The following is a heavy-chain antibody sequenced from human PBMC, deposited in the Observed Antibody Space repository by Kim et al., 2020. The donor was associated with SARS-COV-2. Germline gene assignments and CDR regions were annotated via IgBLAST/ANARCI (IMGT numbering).Heavy chain of an antibody. J-gene: IGHJ6*02. V-gene: IGHV4-39*01. CDR3: ARASSGYDLYWDYCYGLAV. Sequence: SETLSLTCTVSGGSISSSSYYWGWIRQPPGKGLEWIGSIYYSGSTYYNPSLKSRVTISVDTSKNQFSLKLSPVTAADTAVYYCARASSGYDLYWDYCYGLAVSGQGTPVTAS. D-gene: IGHD3-22*01. CDR2: IYYSGST. CDR1: GGSISSSSYY.